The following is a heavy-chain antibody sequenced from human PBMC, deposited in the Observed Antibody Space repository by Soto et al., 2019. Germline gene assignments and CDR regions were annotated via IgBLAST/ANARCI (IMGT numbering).Heavy chain of an antibody. Sequence: EVQWLESGGGLVRPGGSLRLSCAVSGFTFRNYAMTWVRQAPGQLLEWVSAISNGGGNTWYADSAKGRFTISRDNSKNTLYLQMNSLSAEDTAVYYCAKDKDTWLQCSDYWGQGTLVTVSS. V-gene: IGHV3-23*01. CDR3: AKDKDTWLQCSDY. CDR1: GFTFRNYA. J-gene: IGHJ4*02. CDR2: ISNGGGNT. D-gene: IGHD5-12*01.